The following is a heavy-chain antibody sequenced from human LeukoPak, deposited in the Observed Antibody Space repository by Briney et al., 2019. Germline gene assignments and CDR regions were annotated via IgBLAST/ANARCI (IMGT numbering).Heavy chain of an antibody. V-gene: IGHV4-38-2*02. CDR2: IYHSGST. Sequence: SETLSLTCTVSGYSITSGYYWGWIRQPPGKGLEWIGSIYHSGSTFYNPSLKSRVTISVDTSKNQFSLKLSSVTAADTAVYYCATYRLKRYCSSTSCYIDYWGQGTLVTVSS. CDR1: GYSITSGYY. CDR3: ATYRLKRYCSSTSCYIDY. D-gene: IGHD2-2*02. J-gene: IGHJ4*02.